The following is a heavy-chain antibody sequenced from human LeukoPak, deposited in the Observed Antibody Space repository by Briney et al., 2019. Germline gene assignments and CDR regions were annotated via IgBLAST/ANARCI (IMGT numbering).Heavy chain of an antibody. Sequence: PRGSLRLSCAASGFTFRNSWMSWVRRAPGKGLGWVANIRPDGSEKSYVGSVKGRLTISRDNAKNSLYLQMDRLRADDTALYYCARDSSAAYWGQGTLVSVSS. J-gene: IGHJ4*02. CDR1: GFTFRNSW. CDR3: ARDSSAAY. V-gene: IGHV3-7*01. CDR2: IRPDGSEK.